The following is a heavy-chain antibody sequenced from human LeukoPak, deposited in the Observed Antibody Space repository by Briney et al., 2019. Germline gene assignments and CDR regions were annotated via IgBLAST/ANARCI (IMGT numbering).Heavy chain of an antibody. Sequence: GGSLRLSCAASGFTFSSHWMTWVRQAPGKGPEWVASINKDGSEQYYVDSVKGRFTISRDNAKNSLSLQVSSLRAEDTAVNYCTRGGATSSWYWFFWGQGTLVIVSS. CDR2: INKDGSEQ. CDR1: GFTFSSHW. J-gene: IGHJ4*02. V-gene: IGHV3-7*01. D-gene: IGHD6-13*01. CDR3: TRGGATSSWYWFF.